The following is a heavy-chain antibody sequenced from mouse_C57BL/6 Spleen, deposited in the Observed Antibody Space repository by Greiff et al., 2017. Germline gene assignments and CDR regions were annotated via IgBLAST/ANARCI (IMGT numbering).Heavy chain of an antibody. CDR1: GYTFPDYY. V-gene: IGHV1-19*01. D-gene: IGHD1-1*01. CDR2: INPYNGGT. Sequence: VQLQQSGPVLVKPGASVKMSCKASGYTFPDYYMNWVKQSHGKSLEWIGVINPYNGGTSYNPKFKGKATLTVDKSSSTAYMELNSLTSEDSAVYYCARHYYGRDYWGQGTTLTVSS. CDR3: ARHYYGRDY. J-gene: IGHJ2*01.